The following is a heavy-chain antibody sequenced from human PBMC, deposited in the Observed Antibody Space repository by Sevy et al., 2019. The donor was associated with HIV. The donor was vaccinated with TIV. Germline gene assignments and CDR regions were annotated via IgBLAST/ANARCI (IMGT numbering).Heavy chain of an antibody. D-gene: IGHD3-10*01. CDR1: GFTFSSYT. Sequence: GGSLRLSCAASGFTFSSYTINWVRQAPGKGLEWVSSISSSTSYIYYADSLKGRFTISRDNAKNSLFLQMNSLRAEDTAVYYCAILWFGEFHTFDIWGQGTMVTVSS. J-gene: IGHJ3*02. V-gene: IGHV3-21*01. CDR2: ISSSTSYI. CDR3: AILWFGEFHTFDI.